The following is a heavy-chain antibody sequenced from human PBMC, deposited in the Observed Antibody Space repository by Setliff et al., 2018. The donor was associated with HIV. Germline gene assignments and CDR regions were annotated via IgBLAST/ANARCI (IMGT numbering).Heavy chain of an antibody. CDR1: GFSFRNFG. J-gene: IGHJ5*01. CDR3: AKADDGAAAGPAP. V-gene: IGHV3-33*06. D-gene: IGHD6-13*01. CDR2: IWYDGTNT. Sequence: SCAASGFSFRNFGMHWVRQAPGKGLEWVAVIWYDGTNTNYADSVKGRFTISRDNSKNTVYLEMDSLRSEDTAVYYCAKADDGAAAGPAPWGQGTLVTVSS.